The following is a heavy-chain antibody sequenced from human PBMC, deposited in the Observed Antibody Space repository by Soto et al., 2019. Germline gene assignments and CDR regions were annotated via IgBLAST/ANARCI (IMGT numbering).Heavy chain of an antibody. J-gene: IGHJ4*02. CDR2: IIPYYNTL. CDR3: ASGASRWYPYFLDY. D-gene: IGHD6-13*01. CDR1: EGTFNSYA. V-gene: IGHV1-69*01. Sequence: QAQVVQSVAEVRKPGSSVKLSCKASEGTFNSYAIAWVRQAPGQGLEWMGGIIPYYNTLNYAQKFQDRVTITADDSTNTVYMELSSLRSDDTAVSFCASGASRWYPYFLDYWAQGILVTGAS.